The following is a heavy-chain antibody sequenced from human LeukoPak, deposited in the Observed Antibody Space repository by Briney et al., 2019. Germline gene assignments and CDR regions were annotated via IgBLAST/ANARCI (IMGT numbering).Heavy chain of an antibody. V-gene: IGHV3-74*01. J-gene: IGHJ4*02. Sequence: GGSLRLSCAASGFTFNSYWMYWVRQAPGKGLVWVSRISTDGRTTTYADSVKGRFTISRDNAKNSLYLQMNSLRAEDTAVYYCARDSAIGGYCSGGSCYIRPFDYWGQGTLVTVSS. CDR2: ISTDGRTT. CDR1: GFTFNSYW. D-gene: IGHD2-15*01. CDR3: ARDSAIGGYCSGGSCYIRPFDY.